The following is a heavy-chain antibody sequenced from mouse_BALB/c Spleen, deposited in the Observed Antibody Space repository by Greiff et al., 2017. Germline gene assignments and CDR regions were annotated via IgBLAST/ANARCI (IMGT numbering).Heavy chain of an antibody. Sequence: VKLVESGPGLVAPSQSLSITCTVSGFSLSRYSVHWVRQPPGKGLEWLGMIWGGGSTDYNSALKSRLSISKDNSKSPVFLKMNSLQTDDTAMYYWAREGDGNYGDYYAMDYWGQGTSVTVSA. J-gene: IGHJ4*01. V-gene: IGHV2-6-4*01. CDR2: IWGGGST. D-gene: IGHD2-1*01. CDR3: AREGDGNYGDYYAMDY. CDR1: GFSLSRYS.